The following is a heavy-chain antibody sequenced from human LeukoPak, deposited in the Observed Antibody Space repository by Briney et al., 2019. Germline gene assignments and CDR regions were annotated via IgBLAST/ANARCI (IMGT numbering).Heavy chain of an antibody. CDR2: INSDGSST. J-gene: IGHJ4*02. V-gene: IGHV3-74*01. CDR1: GFTFSSYA. Sequence: PGGSLRLSCEASGFTFSSYAMSWVRQAPGKGLVWVSRINSDGSSTSYADSVKGRFTISRDNAKNTLYLQMNSLRAEDTAVYYCARALVVAATPFDYWGQGTLVTVSS. CDR3: ARALVVAATPFDY. D-gene: IGHD2-15*01.